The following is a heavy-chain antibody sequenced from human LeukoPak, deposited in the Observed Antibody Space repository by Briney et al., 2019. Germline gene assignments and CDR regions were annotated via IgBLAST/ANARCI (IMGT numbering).Heavy chain of an antibody. CDR1: GFTFSSYW. CDR3: ARDSSGWYEGGPFEY. J-gene: IGHJ4*02. CDR2: IKQDGSEK. V-gene: IGHV3-7*01. D-gene: IGHD6-19*01. Sequence: PGGSPRLSCAASGFTFSSYWMSWVRQAPGKGLEWVANIKQDGSEKYYVDSVKGRFTISRDNAKNSLYLQMNSLRAEDTAVYDCARDSSGWYEGGPFEYWGQGTLVTVSS.